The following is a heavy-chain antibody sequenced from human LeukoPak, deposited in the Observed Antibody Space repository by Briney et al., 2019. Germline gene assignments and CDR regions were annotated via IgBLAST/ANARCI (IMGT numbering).Heavy chain of an antibody. CDR3: ARGGDGYNAFNWFDP. D-gene: IGHD5-24*01. V-gene: IGHV1-2*02. CDR1: GYTFTGYY. Sequence: ASVKVSCKASGYTFTGYYMHWVRQAPGQGLEWMGWINPNSGGTNYAQKFQGRVTMTRDTFISTACMELSRLRSDDTAVYYCARGGDGYNAFNWFDPWGQGTLVTVSS. J-gene: IGHJ5*02. CDR2: INPNSGGT.